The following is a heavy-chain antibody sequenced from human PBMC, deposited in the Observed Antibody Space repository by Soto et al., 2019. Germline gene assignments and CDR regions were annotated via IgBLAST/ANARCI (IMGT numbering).Heavy chain of an antibody. CDR1: GYTFTSYY. Sequence: ASVKVSCKASGYTFTSYYMHWVRQAPGQGLEWMGIINPSGGSTSYAQKFQGRVTMTRDTSTSTVYMEQSSLRSEDTAVYYCARGEYFTIFRVVLPYFDYWGQGTLVTVSS. D-gene: IGHD3-3*01. J-gene: IGHJ4*02. CDR3: ARGEYFTIFRVVLPYFDY. V-gene: IGHV1-46*01. CDR2: INPSGGST.